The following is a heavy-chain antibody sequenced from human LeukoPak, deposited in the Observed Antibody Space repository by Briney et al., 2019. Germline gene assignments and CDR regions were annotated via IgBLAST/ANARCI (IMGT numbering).Heavy chain of an antibody. D-gene: IGHD6-13*01. CDR2: ISAYNGNT. V-gene: IGHV1-18*01. J-gene: IGHJ4*02. Sequence: ASVTVSFKASGYTFTVYGISWVRQAPGQGLEWMGWISAYNGNTNYAQKLQGRVTMTTDTSTSTAYMELRSLRSDDTAVYYCARGPMGYSSSWYYFDYWGQGTLVTVSS. CDR3: ARGPMGYSSSWYYFDY. CDR1: GYTFTVYG.